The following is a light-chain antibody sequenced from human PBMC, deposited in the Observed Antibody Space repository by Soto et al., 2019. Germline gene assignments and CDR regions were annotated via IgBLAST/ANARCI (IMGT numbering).Light chain of an antibody. Sequence: QSVLTQPRSVSGSPGQSVTLSCTGTSGDVGAYNYVSWYQQHPGKAPKLMIYDVSERPSGVPDRFSGSKSGNTASLTISGLQAEDEADYYCCSYAGNYIRIFGGGIKLTVL. V-gene: IGLV2-11*01. J-gene: IGLJ2*01. CDR2: DVS. CDR3: CSYAGNYIRI. CDR1: SGDVGAYNY.